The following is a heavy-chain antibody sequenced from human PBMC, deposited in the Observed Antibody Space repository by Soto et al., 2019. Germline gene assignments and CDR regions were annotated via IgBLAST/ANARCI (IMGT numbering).Heavy chain of an antibody. J-gene: IGHJ6*02. V-gene: IGHV4-34*01. D-gene: IGHD3-3*01. Sequence: PSETLSLTCAVYGGSFSGYYWSWIRQPPGKGLEWIGEINHSGSTNYNPSLKSRVTISVDTSKNQFSLKLSSVTAADTAVYYCARDRITIFGVVINYYYGMDVCRQETTVTVSS. CDR1: GGSFSGYY. CDR3: ARDRITIFGVVINYYYGMDV. CDR2: INHSGST.